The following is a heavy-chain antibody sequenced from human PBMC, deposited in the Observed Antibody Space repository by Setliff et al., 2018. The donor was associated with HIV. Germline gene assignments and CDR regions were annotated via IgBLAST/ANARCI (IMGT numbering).Heavy chain of an antibody. CDR1: GYTFTGYY. D-gene: IGHD4-4*01. J-gene: IGHJ4*02. V-gene: IGHV1-2*02. CDR3: ARDRPGDGGNYQIDH. CDR2: IYPNSGDT. Sequence: ASVNVSCKASGYTFTGYYIHWVRQAPGQGLEWMGWIYPNSGDTKYAQKFQGRVTMTRDTSISTAYMELSWLSSDDTAVYYCARDRPGDGGNYQIDHWGQGTLVTVSS.